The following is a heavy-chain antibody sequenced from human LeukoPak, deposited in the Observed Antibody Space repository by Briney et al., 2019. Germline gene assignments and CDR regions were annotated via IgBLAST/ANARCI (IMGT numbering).Heavy chain of an antibody. CDR2: INWNGGST. J-gene: IGHJ6*03. CDR1: GFTFDDYG. Sequence: PGGSLRLSCAASGFTFDDYGMSWVRQAPGKGLEWVSGINWNGGSTGYADSVKGRFTISRDNAKSSLYLQMNSLRAEDTALYHCARILRNYYYYMDVWGKGTTVTVSS. V-gene: IGHV3-20*01. D-gene: IGHD5-12*01. CDR3: ARILRNYYYYMDV.